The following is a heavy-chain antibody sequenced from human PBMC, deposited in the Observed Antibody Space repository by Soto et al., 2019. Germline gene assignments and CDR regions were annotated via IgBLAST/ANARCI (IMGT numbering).Heavy chain of an antibody. J-gene: IGHJ4*02. CDR2: IKEDGSER. Sequence: GGSLRLSCAASGFTFSNYWMSWVRQAPGKGLEWVANIKEDGSERYYVDSVKGRFTISRDNAKNSLYLQMTSLRPEDTAVYYCTRGHPSIYNYWGQGTLVTVSS. V-gene: IGHV3-7*01. D-gene: IGHD4-4*01. CDR1: GFTFSNYW. CDR3: TRGHPSIYNY.